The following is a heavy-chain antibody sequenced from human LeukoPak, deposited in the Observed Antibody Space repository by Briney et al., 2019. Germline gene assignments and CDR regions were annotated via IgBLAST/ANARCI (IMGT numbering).Heavy chain of an antibody. J-gene: IGHJ4*02. CDR3: ARELNIQYSMGVDY. CDR2: IAQDGGEK. D-gene: IGHD3-3*01. CDR1: GFTFSSSF. Sequence: GGSLRLSCAASGFTFSSSFMSWVRQTPGKGLEWVANIAQDGGEKNYVVSVEGRFTISRDNAKNSLYLEMNLLRAEDTAVYYCARELNIQYSMGVDYWGQGTLVTVSS. V-gene: IGHV3-7*01.